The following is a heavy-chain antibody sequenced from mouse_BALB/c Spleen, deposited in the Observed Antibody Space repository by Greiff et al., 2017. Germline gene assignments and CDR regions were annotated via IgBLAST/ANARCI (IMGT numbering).Heavy chain of an antibody. D-gene: IGHD2-4*01. CDR1: GYSITSDYA. V-gene: IGHV3-2*02. J-gene: IGHJ2*01. Sequence: VQLQQSGPGLVKPSQSLSLTCTVTGYSITSDYAWNWIRQFPGNTLEWMGYISYSGSTSYNPSLKSRISITRDTSKNQFFLQLNSVTTEDTATYYCASTMITAFDYWGQGTTLTVSS. CDR2: ISYSGST. CDR3: ASTMITAFDY.